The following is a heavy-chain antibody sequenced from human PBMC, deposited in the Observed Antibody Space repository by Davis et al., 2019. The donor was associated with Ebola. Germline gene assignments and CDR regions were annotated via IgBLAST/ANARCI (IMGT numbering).Heavy chain of an antibody. CDR3: ARNLGGIAPFNWFDP. V-gene: IGHV1-69*01. CDR2: IIPIFGTA. Sequence: KISCAASGFTFSSYWMSWVRQAPGQGLEWMGGIIPIFGTANYAQKFQGRVTITADESTSTAYMELSSLRSEDTAMYYCARNLGGIAPFNWFDPWGQGTLVTVSS. J-gene: IGHJ5*02. CDR1: GFTFSSYW. D-gene: IGHD6-13*01.